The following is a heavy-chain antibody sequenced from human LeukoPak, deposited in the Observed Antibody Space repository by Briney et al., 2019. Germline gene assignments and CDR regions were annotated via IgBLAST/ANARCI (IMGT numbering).Heavy chain of an antibody. CDR3: ARGGYSSSWEGREFDY. D-gene: IGHD6-13*01. V-gene: IGHV4-59*01. CDR1: GGSISSYY. CDR2: IYYSGST. Sequence: PSETLSLTCTVSGGSISSYYWSWIRQPPGKGLEWIGYIYYSGSTNYNPSLKSRVTISVDTPKNQFSLKLSSVTAADTAVYYCARGGYSSSWEGREFDYWGQGTLVTVSS. J-gene: IGHJ4*02.